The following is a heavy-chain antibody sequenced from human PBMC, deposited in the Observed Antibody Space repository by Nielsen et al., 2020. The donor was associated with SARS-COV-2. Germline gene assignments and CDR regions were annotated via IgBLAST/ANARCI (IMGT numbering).Heavy chain of an antibody. Sequence: GESLKISCAASGFTFSSYWMQWVRQAPGKGLVWVSRIDSGGTSTSNADSVKGRFTISRDNAKNPLYLQMNSLRAEDTAVYYCARDPYSSSRYYSALDVWGQGTTVTVSS. CDR1: GFTFSSYW. V-gene: IGHV3-74*01. CDR2: IDSGGTST. CDR3: ARDPYSSSRYYSALDV. D-gene: IGHD6-13*01. J-gene: IGHJ6*02.